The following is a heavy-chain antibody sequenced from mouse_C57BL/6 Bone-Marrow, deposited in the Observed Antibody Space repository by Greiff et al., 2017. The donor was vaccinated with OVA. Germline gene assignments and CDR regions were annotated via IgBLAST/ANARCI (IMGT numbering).Heavy chain of an antibody. Sequence: EVKLVESGAELVRPGASVKLSCTASGFNIKDDYMHWVKQRPEQGLEWIGWIDPENGDTEYASKFQGKATLTADTSSNTAYLQLSSLTSEDTAVYYCTADYYGSSYEAGFAYWGQGTLVTVSA. CDR1: GFNIKDDY. CDR3: TADYYGSSYEAGFAY. CDR2: IDPENGDT. D-gene: IGHD1-1*01. V-gene: IGHV14-4*01. J-gene: IGHJ3*01.